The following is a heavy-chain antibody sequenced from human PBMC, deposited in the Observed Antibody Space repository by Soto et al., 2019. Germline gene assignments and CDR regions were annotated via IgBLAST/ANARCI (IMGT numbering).Heavy chain of an antibody. V-gene: IGHV1-69*01. CDR3: ARDQDNWNFDAFDI. CDR2: IIPIFGTA. CDR1: GGTFSSYA. D-gene: IGHD1-1*01. J-gene: IGHJ3*02. Sequence: QVQLVQSGAEVKKPGSSVKVSCKASGGTFSSYAISWVRQAPGQGLEWMGGIIPIFGTANYAQQFQGRVTITADESTSTADMELSSLRSEDTAVYYCARDQDNWNFDAFDIWGQGTMVTVSS.